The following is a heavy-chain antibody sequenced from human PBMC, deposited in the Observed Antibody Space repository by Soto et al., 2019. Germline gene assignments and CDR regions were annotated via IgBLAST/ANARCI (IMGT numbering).Heavy chain of an antibody. J-gene: IGHJ1*01. Sequence: GGSLRLSCAASGFTFSNYGMSWVRQAPGQGLEWVSVVSGSGGSTYYADSVKGRFILSRDNSKNTVYLQMNSLRAEDTAVYYCAKDSPVGVPLLRHLHDWGQGTLVTISS. CDR3: AKDSPVGVPLLRHLHD. CDR2: VSGSGGST. CDR1: GFTFSNYG. D-gene: IGHD2-15*01. V-gene: IGHV3-23*01.